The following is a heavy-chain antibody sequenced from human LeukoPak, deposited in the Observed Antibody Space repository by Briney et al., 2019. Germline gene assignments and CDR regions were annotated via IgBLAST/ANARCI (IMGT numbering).Heavy chain of an antibody. D-gene: IGHD6-13*01. Sequence: GGSLRLSCAASGFTFSDYYMSWIRQAPGKGLEWVSYISSSSSYTNYADSVKGRFTVSRDNAKNSLYLQMNSLRDEDTAVYYCARNPAGTGDYLGQGTLVTVSS. CDR2: ISSSSSYT. CDR3: ARNPAGTGDY. V-gene: IGHV3-11*06. CDR1: GFTFSDYY. J-gene: IGHJ4*02.